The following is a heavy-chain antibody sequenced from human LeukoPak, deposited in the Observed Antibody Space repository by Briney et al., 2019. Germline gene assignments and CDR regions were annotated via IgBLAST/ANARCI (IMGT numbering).Heavy chain of an antibody. CDR3: AKDGSYDILTGYYFRAEGGAFDI. CDR2: ISGSGGST. V-gene: IGHV3-23*01. J-gene: IGHJ3*02. CDR1: GFTFSSYA. Sequence: GGSLRLSCAASGFTFSSYAMSWVRQAPGKGLEWVSAISGSGGSTYYADSVKGRFTISRDNSKNTLYLQMNSLRAEDTAVYYCAKDGSYDILTGYYFRAEGGAFDIWGQGTMVTVSS. D-gene: IGHD3-9*01.